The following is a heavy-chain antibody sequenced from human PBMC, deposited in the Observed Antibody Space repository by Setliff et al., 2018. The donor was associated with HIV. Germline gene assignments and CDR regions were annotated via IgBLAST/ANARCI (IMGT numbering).Heavy chain of an antibody. CDR2: IGTDSHNT. CDR3: ARDAGGSYYGDALDV. CDR1: GYTFISYS. D-gene: IGHD1-26*01. V-gene: IGHV1-18*01. Sequence: ASVKVSCKSSGYTFISYSLNWVRQAPGQGLEYIGWIGTDSHNTNYAQKFKDRVTMTADTATSTAYMELRSLTSDDTAMYYCARDAGGSYYGDALDVWGQGTMVTVSS. J-gene: IGHJ3*01.